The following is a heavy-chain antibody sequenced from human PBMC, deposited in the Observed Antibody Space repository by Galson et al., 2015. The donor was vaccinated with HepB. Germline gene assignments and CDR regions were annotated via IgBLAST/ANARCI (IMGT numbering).Heavy chain of an antibody. V-gene: IGHV5-51*01. CDR3: ARRERDTVRDGYSFHAFDI. CDR2: IYPGDSDS. Sequence: QSGAEVKKPGESLRISCEASGYSFTTHWIAWVRQMPGKGLEWMGIIYPGDSDSRYSPSFQGQVTISADKSTRSAYLQWSSLKASDTAMYYCARRERDTVRDGYSFHAFDIWGQGTMVTVSS. D-gene: IGHD5-24*01. CDR1: GYSFTTHW. J-gene: IGHJ3*02.